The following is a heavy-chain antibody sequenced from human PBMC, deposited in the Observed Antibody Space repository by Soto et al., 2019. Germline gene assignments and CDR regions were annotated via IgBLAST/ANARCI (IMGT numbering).Heavy chain of an antibody. CDR2: IIPIFGTA. D-gene: IGHD3-10*01. CDR3: ARDGDYYGSGSYYYGMDV. J-gene: IGHJ6*02. Sequence: SVKVSCKASGGTFSSYAISWVRQAPGQGLEWMGGIIPIFGTANYAQKFQGRVTITADKSTSTAYMELSSLRSEDTAVYYCARDGDYYGSGSYYYGMDVWGQGTTVTVSS. V-gene: IGHV1-69*06. CDR1: GGTFSSYA.